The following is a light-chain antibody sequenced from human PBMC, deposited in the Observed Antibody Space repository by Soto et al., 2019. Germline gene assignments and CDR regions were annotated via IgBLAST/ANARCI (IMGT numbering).Light chain of an antibody. V-gene: IGKV3-11*01. CDR1: HSISSF. J-gene: IGKJ4*01. Sequence: ESVLTQFPATLSLSPGEGATLSCRASHSISSFLAWYQQRPGQAPRLLIYDASNRATGIPARFSGSGSGTDFTLTISSLAPEDFAVYYCQQRYSWPLTVGGGTKVEI. CDR3: QQRYSWPLT. CDR2: DAS.